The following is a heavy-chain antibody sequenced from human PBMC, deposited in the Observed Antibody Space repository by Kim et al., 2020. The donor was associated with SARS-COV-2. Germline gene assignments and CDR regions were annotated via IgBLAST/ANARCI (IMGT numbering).Heavy chain of an antibody. D-gene: IGHD3-16*02. CDR1: GFTFSDYY. CDR2: ISSSSSYT. CDR3: ARVGYDYVWGSYRDYYYYYGMVV. V-gene: IGHV3-11*05. J-gene: IGHJ6*02. Sequence: GGSLRLSCAASGFTFSDYYMSWIRQAPGKGLEWVSYISSSSSYTNYADSVKGRFTISRDNAKNSLYLRMSSLRAEDTAVYYCARVGYDYVWGSYRDYYYYYGMVVWGQGTTVTVSS.